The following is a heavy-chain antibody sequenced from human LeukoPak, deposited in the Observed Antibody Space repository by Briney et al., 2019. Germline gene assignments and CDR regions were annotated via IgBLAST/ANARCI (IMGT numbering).Heavy chain of an antibody. CDR1: GYTFSNFG. CDR3: ARDGTSTDDY. V-gene: IGHV1-18*01. D-gene: IGHD2-2*01. CDR2: ISGNNDNP. Sequence: ASVKVSCKTSGYTFSNFGINWVRQAPGQGLEWMGWISGNNDNPNYGQKFQGRFTVTTDSSTSTTYMELRNLRFDDTAVYYCARDGTSTDDYWGQGTLVTVSS. J-gene: IGHJ4*02.